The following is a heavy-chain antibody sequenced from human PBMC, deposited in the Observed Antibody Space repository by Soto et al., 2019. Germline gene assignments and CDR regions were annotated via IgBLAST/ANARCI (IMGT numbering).Heavy chain of an antibody. Sequence: QVQLVQSGAEVKKPGASVRVTCKTSGYTFTDYDVSRVRQASGQGLEWMGWMSPNSGKTGYVEKFQGRVTMTANTSLSTAYMELHSLRSEDTAIYFCARGRIGAAFWGEGTLVTVSS. V-gene: IGHV1-8*01. CDR2: MSPNSGKT. D-gene: IGHD2-15*01. CDR3: ARGRIGAAF. J-gene: IGHJ4*02. CDR1: GYTFTDYD.